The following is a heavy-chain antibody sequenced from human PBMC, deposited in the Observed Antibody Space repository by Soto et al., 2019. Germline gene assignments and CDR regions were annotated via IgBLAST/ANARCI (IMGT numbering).Heavy chain of an antibody. D-gene: IGHD2-2*01. CDR1: GGTFSSYA. J-gene: IGHJ3*02. CDR3: ARHSDIVVVPAASHAFDI. Sequence: ASVKVSCKASGGTFSSYAISWVRQAPGQGLEWMGGIIPIFGTVNYAQKFQGRVTITADESTSTAYMELSSLRSEDTAVYYCARHSDIVVVPAASHAFDIWGQGTMVTVSS. V-gene: IGHV1-69*13. CDR2: IIPIFGTV.